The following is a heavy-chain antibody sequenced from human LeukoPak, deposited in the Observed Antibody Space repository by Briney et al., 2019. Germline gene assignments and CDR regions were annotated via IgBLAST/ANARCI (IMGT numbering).Heavy chain of an antibody. CDR1: GGSISSSSYY. V-gene: IGHV3-7*01. J-gene: IGHJ4*02. CDR3: ARRYNWNYRE. CDR2: IKQDGSEK. Sequence: ESLSLTCTVSGGSISSSSYYWGWVRQAPGKGLEWVANIKQDGSEKYYVDSVKGRFTISRDNAKNSLYLQMNSLRAEDTAVYYCARRYNWNYREWGQGTLVTVSS. D-gene: IGHD1-7*01.